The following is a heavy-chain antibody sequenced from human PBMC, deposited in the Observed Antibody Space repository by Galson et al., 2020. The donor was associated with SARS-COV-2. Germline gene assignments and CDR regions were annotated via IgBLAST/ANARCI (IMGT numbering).Heavy chain of an antibody. J-gene: IGHJ6*02. CDR2: ISYDGSNK. D-gene: IGHD3-10*01. Sequence: GGSLRLSCAASGFTFSSYGMHWVRQAPGKGLEWVAVISYDGSNKYYADSVKGRFTISRDNSKNTLYLQMNSLRAEDTAVYYCAKDQLSRWFGELYYYYGMDVWGQGTTVTVSS. CDR3: AKDQLSRWFGELYYYYGMDV. CDR1: GFTFSSYG. V-gene: IGHV3-30*18.